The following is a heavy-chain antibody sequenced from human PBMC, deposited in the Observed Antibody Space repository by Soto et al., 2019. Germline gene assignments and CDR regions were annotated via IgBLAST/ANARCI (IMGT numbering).Heavy chain of an antibody. CDR1: GGSFSGYY. CDR3: ARGRSGFDY. J-gene: IGHJ4*02. D-gene: IGHD1-26*01. Sequence: QVQLQQWGAGLLKPSETLSLTCAVYGGSFSGYYWSWIRQPPGKGLEWIGEINHSGSTNYNPSLKSRVTISVDTSTNQVSLKLSSGTAADTAVYYCARGRSGFDYWGQGTLVTVSS. CDR2: INHSGST. V-gene: IGHV4-34*01.